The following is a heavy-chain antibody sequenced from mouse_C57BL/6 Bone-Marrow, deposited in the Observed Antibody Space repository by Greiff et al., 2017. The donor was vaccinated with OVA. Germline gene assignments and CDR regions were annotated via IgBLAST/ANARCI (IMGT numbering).Heavy chain of an antibody. CDR2: INPNNGGT. J-gene: IGHJ2*01. V-gene: IGHV1-22*01. CDR3: ASALYYGLDY. Sequence: EVKLQESGPELVKPGASVKMSCKASGYTFTDYNMHWVKQSHGKSLEWIGYINPNNGGTSYNQKFKGKATLTVNKSSSTAYMELRSLTSEASAVYYCASALYYGLDYWGQGTTLTVSS. D-gene: IGHD1-1*01. CDR1: GYTFTDYN.